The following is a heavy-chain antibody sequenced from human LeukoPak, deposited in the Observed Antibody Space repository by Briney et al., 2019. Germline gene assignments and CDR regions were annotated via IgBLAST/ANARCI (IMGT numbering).Heavy chain of an antibody. Sequence: AGSLRFSCVASGFTFSTYPMHWVRQAPGKGLEYVSAISSNGRDTYYTNSVKGRFTISRDNDKNTLYLQMGSLRAEDMAVYYCARVRSYDSGVYYYDYWGQGTLVTVSS. CDR1: GFTFSTYP. J-gene: IGHJ4*02. D-gene: IGHD3-22*01. CDR3: ARVRSYDSGVYYYDY. CDR2: ISSNGRDT. V-gene: IGHV3-64*01.